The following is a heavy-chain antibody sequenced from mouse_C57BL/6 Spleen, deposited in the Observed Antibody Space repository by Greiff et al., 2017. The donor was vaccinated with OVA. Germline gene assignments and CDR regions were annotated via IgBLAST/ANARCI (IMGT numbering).Heavy chain of an antibody. V-gene: IGHV5-9*01. CDR1: GFTFSSYT. CDR2: ISGGGGNT. J-gene: IGHJ3*01. CDR3: ARQGFAWFAY. Sequence: EVQGVESGGGLVKPGGSLKLSCAASGFTFSSYTMSWVRQTPEKRLEWVANISGGGGNTYYPDSGKGPFPISRDNAKNTLYLQMSSLRSEDTALYYCARQGFAWFAYWGQGTLVTVSA.